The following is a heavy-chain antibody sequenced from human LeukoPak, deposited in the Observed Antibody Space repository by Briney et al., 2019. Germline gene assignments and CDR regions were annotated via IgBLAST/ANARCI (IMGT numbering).Heavy chain of an antibody. V-gene: IGHV5-51*01. J-gene: IGHJ4*02. CDR1: GYNLPTYW. Sequence: GESLKISCKASGYNLPTYWIGWVRQMPGKGLEWMGIIYPGDSDTRYSPSFQGQVTISADKSISTAFLQWSSLKASDTAMYYCARHKWDLDYWGQGTLVTVSS. CDR2: IYPGDSDT. CDR3: ARHKWDLDY. D-gene: IGHD1-26*01.